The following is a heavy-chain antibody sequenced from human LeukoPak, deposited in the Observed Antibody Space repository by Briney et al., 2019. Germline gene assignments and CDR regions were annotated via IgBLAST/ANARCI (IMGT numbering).Heavy chain of an antibody. J-gene: IGHJ5*02. Sequence: ASVKVSCKASGYTFTSYGISWVRQAPGQGLEWMGWISAYNGNTNYAQKLQGRVTMTTDTSTSTAYMELRSLRSDDTAVYYCARTLWFGDPVDWFGPWGQGTLVTVSS. CDR2: ISAYNGNT. D-gene: IGHD3-10*01. CDR1: GYTFTSYG. CDR3: ARTLWFGDPVDWFGP. V-gene: IGHV1-18*04.